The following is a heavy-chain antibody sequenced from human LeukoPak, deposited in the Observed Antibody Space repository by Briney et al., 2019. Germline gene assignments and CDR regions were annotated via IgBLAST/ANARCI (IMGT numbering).Heavy chain of an antibody. Sequence: SETLSLTCTVSGFFSTAYYWGWIRQPPGKGLEWIASIRHDGHTYYNPSLRSRVTISVDTSKNQFSLKLSSVTAADTAVYYCARGMKQPFDYWGQGTLVTVSS. D-gene: IGHD6-13*01. CDR3: ARGMKQPFDY. V-gene: IGHV4-38-2*02. CDR2: IRHDGHT. CDR1: GFFSTAYY. J-gene: IGHJ4*02.